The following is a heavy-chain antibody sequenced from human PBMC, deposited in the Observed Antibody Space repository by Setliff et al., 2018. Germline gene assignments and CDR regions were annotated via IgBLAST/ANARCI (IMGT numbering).Heavy chain of an antibody. CDR3: ARDRPMVVVADNLALFDY. V-gene: IGHV1-18*01. J-gene: IGHJ4*02. D-gene: IGHD2-15*01. CDR2: ISAYNGFI. CDR1: GYSFPSYG. Sequence: ASVKVSCKASGYSFPSYGISWVRQAPGQGLEWMGWISAYNGFIIYAQMFQGRVIMTTDTSTGTAYMELRSLRSDDTAVYYCARDRPMVVVADNLALFDYWGQGTRVTVSS.